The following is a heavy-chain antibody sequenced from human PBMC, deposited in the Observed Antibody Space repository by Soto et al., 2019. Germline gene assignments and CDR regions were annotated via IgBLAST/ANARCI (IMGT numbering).Heavy chain of an antibody. Sequence: ASVKVSCKASGYIFTGYYIHWVRQAPGQGLEWMGWINPNTRGTHSAQRFQGRVTMTRDTSISTAYMELSSLRSDDSAVYYCARDRYSGYNSQFDYWGQGTLVTVSA. CDR2: INPNTRGT. J-gene: IGHJ4*02. V-gene: IGHV1-2*02. D-gene: IGHD5-12*01. CDR1: GYIFTGYY. CDR3: ARDRYSGYNSQFDY.